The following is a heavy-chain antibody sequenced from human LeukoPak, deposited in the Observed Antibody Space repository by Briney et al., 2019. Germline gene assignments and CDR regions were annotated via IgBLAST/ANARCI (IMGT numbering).Heavy chain of an antibody. CDR2: IYTSGST. D-gene: IGHD2-2*01. V-gene: IGHV4-61*02. CDR1: GGSISSGSYY. Sequence: SETLSLTCTVSGGSISSGSYYWSWIRQPAGKGLEWIGRIYTSGSTNYNPSLKSRVTISVDTSKNQFSLKLSSVTAADTAVYYCARAPGYCSSTSCSGGWFDPWGQGTLVTVSS. CDR3: ARAPGYCSSTSCSGGWFDP. J-gene: IGHJ5*02.